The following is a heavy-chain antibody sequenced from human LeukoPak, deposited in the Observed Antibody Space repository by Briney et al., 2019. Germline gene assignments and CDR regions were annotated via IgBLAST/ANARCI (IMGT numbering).Heavy chain of an antibody. Sequence: SETLSLTCTVSGDSISSSSYYWGWIRQPPGKGLEWIGSIYYSGSTYGNPSLRSRFTISVDTSQNQFSLKLTSVTAADTAVYYCVGLRHESSGYYWFDPWGQGTLVTVSS. V-gene: IGHV4-39*01. CDR1: GDSISSSSYY. D-gene: IGHD3-22*01. J-gene: IGHJ5*02. CDR3: VGLRHESSGYYWFDP. CDR2: IYYSGST.